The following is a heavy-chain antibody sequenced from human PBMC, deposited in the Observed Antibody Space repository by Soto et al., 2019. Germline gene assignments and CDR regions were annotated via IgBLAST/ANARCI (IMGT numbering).Heavy chain of an antibody. J-gene: IGHJ4*02. Sequence: EVQLVESGGDLVQPGGSLKLSCAASGFTFSGSAMHWVRQASGKGLEWVGHIRRRAKNYATVYAASVKGRFIISRDDSKNTAYLQMTSLKTDHTAVYYCNRTFDGSDDFSPDFDYWGQGTLVTVSS. D-gene: IGHD2-21*01. V-gene: IGHV3-73*02. CDR3: NRTFDGSDDFSPDFDY. CDR1: GFTFSGSA. CDR2: IRRRAKNYAT.